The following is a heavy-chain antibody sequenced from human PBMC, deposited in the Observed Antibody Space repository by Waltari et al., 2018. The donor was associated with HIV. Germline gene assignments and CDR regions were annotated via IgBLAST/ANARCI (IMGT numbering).Heavy chain of an antibody. Sequence: QVQLQESGPGLVQPSETLSLTCAVSSYSFSSAYSWGWIRQSPGKGLEWLGSISHRGSTYYNPSLKSRVTISVDTSKNQVSLKLSSVTAADTAVYYCARGDIVATGGFDFWGQGTLVTVSS. CDR2: ISHRGST. CDR1: SYSFSSAYS. J-gene: IGHJ4*02. CDR3: ARGDIVATGGFDF. D-gene: IGHD5-12*01. V-gene: IGHV4-38-2*01.